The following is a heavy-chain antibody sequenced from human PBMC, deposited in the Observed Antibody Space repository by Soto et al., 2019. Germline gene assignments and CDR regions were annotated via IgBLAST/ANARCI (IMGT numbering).Heavy chain of an antibody. CDR1: GYSFTSYG. D-gene: IGHD5-12*01. CDR2: ITAENGNT. V-gene: IGHV1-18*04. J-gene: IGHJ4*02. Sequence: QIQLVQSGAEVKKPGASVKVSCKASGYSFTSYGITWVRQAPGQGPEWLGWITAENGNTNYAQKFQGRGTMTTDTSTNTAYMELRGLRSDDTDVYSCARVVLKWLPTSGFDYWGQGTLVTVSS. CDR3: ARVVLKWLPTSGFDY.